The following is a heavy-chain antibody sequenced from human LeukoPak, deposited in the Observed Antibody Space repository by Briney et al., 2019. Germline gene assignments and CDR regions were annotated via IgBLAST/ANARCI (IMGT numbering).Heavy chain of an antibody. CDR3: AKEAYYYDSSGLYDP. J-gene: IGHJ5*02. V-gene: IGHV3-30*18. CDR1: GFTFSSYG. CDR2: ISYDGSNK. Sequence: PGGSLRLSCAASGFTFSSYGMHWVRQAPGKGLEWVAVISYDGSNKYYADSVKGRFTISRDNSKYTLYLQMNSLRAEDTAVYYCAKEAYYYDSSGLYDPWGQGTLVTVSS. D-gene: IGHD3-22*01.